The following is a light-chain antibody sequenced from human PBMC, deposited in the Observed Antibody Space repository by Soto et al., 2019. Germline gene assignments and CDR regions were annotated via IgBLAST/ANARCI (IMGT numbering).Light chain of an antibody. V-gene: IGKV3-20*01. J-gene: IGKJ1*01. CDR1: QSISSY. CDR2: GAS. CDR3: QQYGSATWT. Sequence: EVVLTQSPDTLSLPPGERATLSSRASQSISSYLAWYQQKPGQAPRLLIFGASSRAAGIPDRFSGSGSGTDFTLTISRLEPEDFAVYYCQQYGSATWTFGQGTKVDI.